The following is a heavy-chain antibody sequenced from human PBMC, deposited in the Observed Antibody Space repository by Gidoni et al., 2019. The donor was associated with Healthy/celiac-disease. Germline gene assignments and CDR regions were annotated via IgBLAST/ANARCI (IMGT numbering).Heavy chain of an antibody. CDR3: ARAPTIFDAFDI. V-gene: IGHV3-11*01. Sequence: QVQLVESGGGLVKPGGSLRLCCAASGFTFSDYYMSWIRQAPGKGLAWVSYISSSCSPISYADSVKCRFIISRDNAQNSLYLQMNSLRAEDTAVYYCARAPTIFDAFDIWGQGTMVTVSS. CDR1: GFTFSDYY. D-gene: IGHD3-3*01. J-gene: IGHJ3*02. CDR2: ISSSCSPI.